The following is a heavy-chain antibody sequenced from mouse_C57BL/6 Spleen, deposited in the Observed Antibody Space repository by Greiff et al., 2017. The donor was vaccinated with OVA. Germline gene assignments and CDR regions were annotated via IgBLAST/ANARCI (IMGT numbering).Heavy chain of an antibody. CDR3: ARGDDYGSSYLAWFAY. Sequence: QVQLQQPGAELVKPGASVKMSCKASGYTFTSYWITWVKQRPGQGLEWIGDIYPGSGSTNYNEKFKSKATLTVDTSSSTAYMQLSSLTSEDSAVYYCARGDDYGSSYLAWFAYWGQGTLVTVSA. J-gene: IGHJ3*01. D-gene: IGHD1-1*01. CDR1: GYTFTSYW. V-gene: IGHV1-55*01. CDR2: IYPGSGST.